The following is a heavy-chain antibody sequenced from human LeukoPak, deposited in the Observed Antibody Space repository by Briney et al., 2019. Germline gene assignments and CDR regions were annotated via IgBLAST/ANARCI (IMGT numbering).Heavy chain of an antibody. CDR2: INHSGST. CDR3: ARTSSIKYSYGSRYFDY. Sequence: SETLSLTCAVYGGSFSGYYWSWIRQPPGKGLEWIGEINHSGSTYYNPSLKSRVTISVDTSKNQFSLKLSSVTAADTAVYYCARTSSIKYSYGSRYFDYWGQGTLVTVSS. V-gene: IGHV4-34*01. CDR1: GGSFSGYY. J-gene: IGHJ4*02. D-gene: IGHD5-18*01.